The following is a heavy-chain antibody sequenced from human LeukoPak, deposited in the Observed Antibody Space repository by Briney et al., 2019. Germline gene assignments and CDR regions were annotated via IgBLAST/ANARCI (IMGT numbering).Heavy chain of an antibody. CDR1: GYSFTSYW. CDR3: ASSESQTKFDY. D-gene: IGHD1/OR15-1a*01. J-gene: IGHJ4*02. Sequence: GESLKISCKGSGYSFTSYWIGWVRQMPGKGLEWMGIIYPGDSETLYNPSFQGQVTISADKSTNTANLQWSSLKASDTAMYYCASSESQTKFDYWGQGTLVTVSS. V-gene: IGHV5-51*01. CDR2: IYPGDSET.